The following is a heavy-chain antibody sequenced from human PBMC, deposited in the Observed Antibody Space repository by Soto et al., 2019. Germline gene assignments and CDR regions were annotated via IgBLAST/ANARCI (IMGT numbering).Heavy chain of an antibody. Sequence: NPSETLSLTCAVSGGSISSSNWWSWVRQPPGKGLEWIGEIYHSGSTNYNPYLRSRVTISVDKSKNQFSLKLSSVTAADTALYFCASRPPEGIAARPLFSSLVVGIYWGQGTLVTVS. J-gene: IGHJ4*02. D-gene: IGHD6-6*01. CDR2: IYHSGST. CDR3: ASRPPEGIAARPLFSSLVVGIY. CDR1: GGSISSSNW. V-gene: IGHV4-4*02.